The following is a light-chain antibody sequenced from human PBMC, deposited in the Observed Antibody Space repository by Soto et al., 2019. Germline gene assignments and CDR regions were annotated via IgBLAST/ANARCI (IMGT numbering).Light chain of an antibody. CDR1: SSDVGGYNY. Sequence: QSALTQPPSGSGSPGQSVTISCTGTSSDVGGYNYVSWYQQYPGKVPKLMVYEVNKRPSGVPDRFSGSKSGNTASLTVSGLQAEDEADYYCTSYAGGNNVFGTGTKLTVL. V-gene: IGLV2-8*01. J-gene: IGLJ1*01. CDR3: TSYAGGNNV. CDR2: EVN.